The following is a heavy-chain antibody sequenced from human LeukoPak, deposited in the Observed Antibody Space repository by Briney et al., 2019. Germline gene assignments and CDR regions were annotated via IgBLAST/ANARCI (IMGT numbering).Heavy chain of an antibody. CDR3: ARLVSSTSFPDYYGMDV. CDR2: IYYSGST. V-gene: IGHV4-59*08. J-gene: IGHJ6*02. CDR1: GGSISSYY. Sequence: SETLSLTCTVSGGSISSYYWSWIRQPPGKGLEWIGYIYYSGSTNYNPSLKSRVTISVDTSKNQFSLKLSSVTAADTAVYYCARLVSSTSFPDYYGMDVWGQGTTVTVSS. D-gene: IGHD2-2*01.